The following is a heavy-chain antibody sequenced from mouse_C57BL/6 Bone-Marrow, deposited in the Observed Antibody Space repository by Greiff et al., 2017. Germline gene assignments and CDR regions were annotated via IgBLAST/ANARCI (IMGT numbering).Heavy chain of an antibody. Sequence: VKLMESGAELVKPGASVKMSCKASGYTFTSYWITWVKQRPGQGLEWIGDIYPGSGSTNYNEKFKSKATLTVDTSSSTAYMQLSSLTSEDSAVYYCARSRYYYGSSPAWFAYWGQGTLVTVSA. J-gene: IGHJ3*01. CDR1: GYTFTSYW. CDR3: ARSRYYYGSSPAWFAY. D-gene: IGHD1-1*01. CDR2: IYPGSGST. V-gene: IGHV1-55*01.